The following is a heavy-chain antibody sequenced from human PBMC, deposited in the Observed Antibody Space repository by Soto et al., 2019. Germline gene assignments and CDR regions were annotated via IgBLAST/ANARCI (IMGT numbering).Heavy chain of an antibody. V-gene: IGHV1-3*01. CDR2: INAGNGNT. CDR1: GYTFTSYA. J-gene: IGHJ3*02. CDR3: ARERGYYYDSSGYDDAFDI. D-gene: IGHD3-22*01. Sequence: ASVKVSCKASGYTFTSYAMHWVRQAPGQRLEWMGWINAGNGNTKYSQKFQGRVTITRDTSASTAYMELSSLRSEDTAVYYCARERGYYYDSSGYDDAFDIWGQGTMVT.